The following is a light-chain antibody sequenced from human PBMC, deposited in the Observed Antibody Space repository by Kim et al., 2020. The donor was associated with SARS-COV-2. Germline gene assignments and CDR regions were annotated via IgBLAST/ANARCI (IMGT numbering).Light chain of an antibody. CDR2: DND. CDR3: QSYNSSLI. Sequence: PGKTVSIACTRSSGSITSNYVPWYQQRPGSAPLTVIYDNDRRPSGVPDRFSGSIDTSSNSASLTISGLKTADEADYYCQSYNSSLIFGAGTQLTVL. V-gene: IGLV6-57*03. J-gene: IGLJ2*01. CDR1: SGSITSNY.